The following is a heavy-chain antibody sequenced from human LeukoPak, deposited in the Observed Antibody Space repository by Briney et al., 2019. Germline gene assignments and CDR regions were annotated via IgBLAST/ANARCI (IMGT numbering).Heavy chain of an antibody. D-gene: IGHD6-19*01. J-gene: IGHJ4*02. V-gene: IGHV1-69*05. CDR3: ARGRIAVAGVYDY. Sequence: VASVKVSCKASGGTFSSYAISWVRQAPGQGLEWMGRIIPIFGTANYAQKFQGRVTITTDESTSTAYMELSSLRSEDTAVYYCARGRIAVAGVYDYWGQGTLVTVSS. CDR2: IIPIFGTA. CDR1: GGTFSSYA.